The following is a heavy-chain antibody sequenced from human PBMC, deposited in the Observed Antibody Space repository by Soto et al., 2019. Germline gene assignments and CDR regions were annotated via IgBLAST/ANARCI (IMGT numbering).Heavy chain of an antibody. J-gene: IGHJ4*02. D-gene: IGHD3-10*01. V-gene: IGHV3-30-3*01. CDR2: ISYDGSNK. CDR3: ARGGIAMVRGDGYYFDY. CDR1: GFTCSSYA. Sequence: PGGSLRLSCAASGFTCSSYALHRAAKAPGKGLEWVAVISYDGSNKYYADSVKGRFTISRDNSKNTLYLQMNSLRAEDTAVYYCARGGIAMVRGDGYYFDYWGQGTLVTVSS.